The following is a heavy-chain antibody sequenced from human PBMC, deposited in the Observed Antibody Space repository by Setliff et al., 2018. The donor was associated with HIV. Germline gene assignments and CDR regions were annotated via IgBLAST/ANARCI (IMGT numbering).Heavy chain of an antibody. CDR1: GYTFTSYG. Sequence: ASVKVSCKASGYTFTSYGITWVRQAPGQGLEWMGWISPYNGNTNYAQKLQGRVTMTTDTSTSTAYMELRSLRSDDTAVYYCARLRIGSSSWRQPDYWGQGTLVTVTS. V-gene: IGHV1-18*01. D-gene: IGHD6-13*01. CDR2: ISPYNGNT. J-gene: IGHJ4*02. CDR3: ARLRIGSSSWRQPDY.